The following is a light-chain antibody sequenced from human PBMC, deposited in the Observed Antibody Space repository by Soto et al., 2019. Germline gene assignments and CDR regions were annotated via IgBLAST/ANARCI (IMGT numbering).Light chain of an antibody. V-gene: IGKV1-5*01. CDR1: QSISSW. J-gene: IGKJ1*01. Sequence: EIQMTQSPSSMSASVGDRVTITCRASQSISSWLAWYQQKPGKAPKLLIYDASSLESGVPSRFSGTGLGTEFTLTIGSLQPDDFATYYCQQYNSYSWTFGQGTKVDIK. CDR2: DAS. CDR3: QQYNSYSWT.